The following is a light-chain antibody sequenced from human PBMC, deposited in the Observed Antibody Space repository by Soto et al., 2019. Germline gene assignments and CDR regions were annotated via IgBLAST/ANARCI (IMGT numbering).Light chain of an antibody. Sequence: DIQMTQSPSSLSASVGDRVTITCRASQIIMIYLNWYQQKPGKAPELLIFAASSLQSGVPSRFSGSGSGTDFTLTISSLQPEDFATYYCQQSGDTPPWTFGQGTKVDI. J-gene: IGKJ1*01. CDR3: QQSGDTPPWT. CDR2: AAS. CDR1: QIIMIY. V-gene: IGKV1-39*01.